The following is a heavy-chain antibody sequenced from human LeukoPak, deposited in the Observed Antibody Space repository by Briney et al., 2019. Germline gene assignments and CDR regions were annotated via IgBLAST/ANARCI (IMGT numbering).Heavy chain of an antibody. CDR2: INPNSGGT. Sequence: ASVKVSCKTSGYTFSAYYMYWVRQAPGQGLEWMEWINPNSGGTNYAQKFQGRVSMTRDTSISTAYMELSRLRSDDTALYYCAREGFCRGGNCPVAYWGQGTLATVSS. D-gene: IGHD2-15*01. J-gene: IGHJ4*02. V-gene: IGHV1-2*02. CDR3: AREGFCRGGNCPVAY. CDR1: GYTFSAYY.